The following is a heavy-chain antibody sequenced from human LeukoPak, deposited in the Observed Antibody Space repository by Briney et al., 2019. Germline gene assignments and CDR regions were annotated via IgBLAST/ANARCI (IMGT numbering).Heavy chain of an antibody. CDR2: IGSGGAT. CDR1: GITLRNYG. Sequence: GGSLRLSCAVSGITLRNYGMSGFRQAQGKGLEWVEEIGSGGATNYADSVKGRFTISRDNLKNTLFLQMNNLRAEDTAVYFCAKRGVVIRVILVGFHKEAYYFDSWGQGALVTVSS. J-gene: IGHJ4*02. D-gene: IGHD2-15*01. V-gene: IGHV3-23*01. CDR3: AKRGVVIRVILVGFHKEAYYFDS.